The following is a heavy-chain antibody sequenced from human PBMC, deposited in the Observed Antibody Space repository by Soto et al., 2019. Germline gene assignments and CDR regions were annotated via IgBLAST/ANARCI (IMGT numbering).Heavy chain of an antibody. CDR2: VYYSGTT. D-gene: IGHD4-17*01. Sequence: QVQLQESGPGLLKPSETLSLTCSISGGSVSDKTYYWSWIRQPPGKRLEWIGYVYYSGTTNYNTSLKSRGTLSVDLSKNRFSLRLSSVTTADTALYYCARTTAVPNTLRSRYFFDYWGQGTLVTVSS. J-gene: IGHJ4*02. CDR3: ARTTAVPNTLRSRYFFDY. CDR1: GGSVSDKTYY. V-gene: IGHV4-61*01.